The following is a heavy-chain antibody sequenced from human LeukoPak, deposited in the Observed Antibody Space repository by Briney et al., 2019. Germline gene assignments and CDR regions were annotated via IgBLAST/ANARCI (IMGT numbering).Heavy chain of an antibody. Sequence: GGSLRLSCAASGNYLMHWVRQAPGQGLLWVSHINSDGSWTSYADSVKGRFTVPRDNAKNTLYLQVNNLRAEDTAVYYCARGPNRNWSGPDFWGQGPLLPASS. V-gene: IGHV3-74*01. J-gene: IGHJ4*02. CDR2: INSDGSWT. CDR1: GNYL. CDR3: ARGPNRNWSGPDF. D-gene: IGHD1-1*01.